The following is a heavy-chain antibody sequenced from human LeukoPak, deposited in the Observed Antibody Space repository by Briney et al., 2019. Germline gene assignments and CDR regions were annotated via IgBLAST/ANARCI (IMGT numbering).Heavy chain of an antibody. D-gene: IGHD3-22*01. Sequence: ASVKVSCKASGYTFTSYGISWVRQAPGQGLEWVGWISAYNGNTNYAQNLQGRVTMPTDTSTSTAYMELRSLRSDDTAVYYCARDMRIMIVDHDAFDIWGQGTMVTVSS. CDR2: ISAYNGNT. CDR1: GYTFTSYG. V-gene: IGHV1-18*01. J-gene: IGHJ3*02. CDR3: ARDMRIMIVDHDAFDI.